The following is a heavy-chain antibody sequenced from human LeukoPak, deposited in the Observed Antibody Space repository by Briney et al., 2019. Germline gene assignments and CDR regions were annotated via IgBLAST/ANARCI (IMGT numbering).Heavy chain of an antibody. CDR1: GFTFSSYS. CDR3: ARDQEWELLPFDY. D-gene: IGHD1-26*01. V-gene: IGHV3-21*01. CDR2: ISSSRRYI. J-gene: IGHJ4*02. Sequence: PGGSLRLSCAASGFTFSSYSMNWVRQAPGKGLEWVSSISSSRRYIYYADSVKGRFTIPRDSAKNSLYLQMHSLRAEDTAVYYCARDQEWELLPFDYWGQGTLVTVSS.